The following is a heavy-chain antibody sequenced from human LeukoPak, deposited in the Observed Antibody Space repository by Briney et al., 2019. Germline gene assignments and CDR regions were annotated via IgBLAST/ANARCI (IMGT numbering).Heavy chain of an antibody. CDR2: ISSSSRFI. CDR1: GISFSNYS. D-gene: IGHD2-21*02. CDR3: ARDLASCAGDCRSDGFDY. J-gene: IGHJ4*02. V-gene: IGHV3-21*01. Sequence: PGGSLRLSCAASGISFSNYSMNWVRQAPGKGLEWVSLISSSSRFIYYGDSVKGRFTISRDNAKKSLYLQMNSLRAEDTAVYYCARDLASCAGDCRSDGFDYWGQGILVTVSS.